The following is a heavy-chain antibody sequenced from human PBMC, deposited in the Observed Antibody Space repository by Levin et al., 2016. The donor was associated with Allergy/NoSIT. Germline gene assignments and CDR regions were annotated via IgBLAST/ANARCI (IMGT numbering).Heavy chain of an antibody. V-gene: IGHV1-69*04. Sequence: WVRQAPGQGLEWMGRVIPILGLANYAQKFQGRVTISADKSSNTAYMELSSLKSEDTAVFYCARDRMSVVETTTRGHDAFDIWGQGDIGHRLL. D-gene: IGHD2-15*01. J-gene: IGHJ3*02. CDR2: VIPILGLA. CDR3: ARDRMSVVETTTRGHDAFDI.